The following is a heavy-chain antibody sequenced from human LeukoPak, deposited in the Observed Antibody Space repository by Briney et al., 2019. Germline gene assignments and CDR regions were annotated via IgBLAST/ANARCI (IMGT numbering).Heavy chain of an antibody. V-gene: IGHV4-4*07. Sequence: SETLSLTCTVSGGSISSYYWSWIRQPAGKGLEWIGRIYTSGSTNYNPSLKSRVTMSVDTTKNQFSLKLSSVTAADTAVYYCAREYCSSTSCLIDYWGQGTLVTVSS. CDR3: AREYCSSTSCLIDY. D-gene: IGHD2-2*01. J-gene: IGHJ4*02. CDR1: GGSISSYY. CDR2: IYTSGST.